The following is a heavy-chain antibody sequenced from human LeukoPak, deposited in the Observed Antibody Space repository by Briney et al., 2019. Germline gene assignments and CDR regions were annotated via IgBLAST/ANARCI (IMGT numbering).Heavy chain of an antibody. CDR1: GFTFSSYA. Sequence: GGSLRLSCAASGFTFSSYAMSWVRQAPGKGLEWVSAISGSGGSTYYADSVKGRFTISRDNSKNTLYLQMNSLRAEDAAVYYCAKGRVIIVNAFDIWGQGTMVTVSS. J-gene: IGHJ3*02. V-gene: IGHV3-23*01. D-gene: IGHD3-9*01. CDR2: ISGSGGST. CDR3: AKGRVIIVNAFDI.